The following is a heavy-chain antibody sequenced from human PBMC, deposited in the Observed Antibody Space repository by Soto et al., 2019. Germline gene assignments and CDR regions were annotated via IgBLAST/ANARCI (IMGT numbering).Heavy chain of an antibody. CDR2: LYYDGGT. Sequence: LETLSHTCTVSGGSSSRSGLYWGWIRQPPGKGLEWIGSLYYDGGTYYNPSLESRVTMSVDTSKNQFSLKLSSVTAADTAVYYCARQWELTADSWGQGTLVTVS. CDR3: ARQWELTADS. J-gene: IGHJ4*02. CDR1: GGSSSRSGLY. V-gene: IGHV4-39*01. D-gene: IGHD1-26*01.